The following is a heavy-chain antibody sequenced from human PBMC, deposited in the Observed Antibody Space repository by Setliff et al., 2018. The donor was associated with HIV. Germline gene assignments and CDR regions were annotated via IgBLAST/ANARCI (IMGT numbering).Heavy chain of an antibody. Sequence: SETLSLTCTVSGGSISSSSYYWGWIRQPPGKGLEWIGSIYYSGSTYYNPSLKSRVTISVDTSKNQFSLKLSSVTAADTAVYYCARETGTYNYYYRDVWGKGTTVTVSS. V-gene: IGHV4-39*07. D-gene: IGHD1-1*01. J-gene: IGHJ6*03. CDR3: ARETGTYNYYYRDV. CDR1: GGSISSSSYY. CDR2: IYYSGST.